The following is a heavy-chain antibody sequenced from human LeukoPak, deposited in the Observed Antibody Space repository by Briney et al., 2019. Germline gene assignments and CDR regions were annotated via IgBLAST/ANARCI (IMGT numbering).Heavy chain of an antibody. V-gene: IGHV3-23*01. Sequence: GGSLRLSCAASRFSFSDYTMSWVRQLPGKGLEWVSGIRHSGVDSSYADSVKGRFPISRDNSKNMLYLQMNSLRDDDTGVYYCARDRRATPMYFFDFWGQGTPVTVSS. J-gene: IGHJ4*02. D-gene: IGHD2-15*01. CDR3: ARDRRATPMYFFDF. CDR1: RFSFSDYT. CDR2: IRHSGVDS.